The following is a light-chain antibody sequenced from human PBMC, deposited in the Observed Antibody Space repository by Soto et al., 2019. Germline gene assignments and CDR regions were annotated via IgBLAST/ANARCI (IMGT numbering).Light chain of an antibody. J-gene: IGLJ1*01. CDR3: SSYTSSSTLV. CDR1: SSDVGGYNY. V-gene: IGLV2-14*01. Sequence: QSALTQPASVSGSPGQSISISCSGTSSDVGGYNYVSWYQQHPGKAPKLMIYEVSNRPSGVSNRFSGSKSGNTASLTISGLQAEDVADYDCSSYTSSSTLVFGTGTKVTVL. CDR2: EVS.